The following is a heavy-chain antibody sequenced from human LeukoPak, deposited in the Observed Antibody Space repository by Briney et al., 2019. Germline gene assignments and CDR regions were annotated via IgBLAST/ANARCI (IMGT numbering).Heavy chain of an antibody. D-gene: IGHD3-3*01. CDR3: ATYRAYYDFWSGLGYFDY. CDR1: GYTFTGYY. CDR2: INPNSGGT. Sequence: ASVKVSCKASGYTFTGYYMHWVRQAPGQGLEWMGWINPNSGGTNYAQNFQGRVTMTRDTSISTAYMELSRLRSDDTAVYYCATYRAYYDFWSGLGYFDYWGQGTPVTVSS. V-gene: IGHV1-2*02. J-gene: IGHJ4*02.